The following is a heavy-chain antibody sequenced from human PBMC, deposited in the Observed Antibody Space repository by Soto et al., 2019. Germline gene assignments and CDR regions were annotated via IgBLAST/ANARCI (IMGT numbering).Heavy chain of an antibody. CDR2: INAGNGNT. CDR3: ARDATEIRAPYHHGYYGMAV. Sequence: QIQLMQSGAEVKKPGASVKVSCKASGYTFTSYGIHWVRQAPGQRLEWTGWINAGNGNTKYSEKFQGRVTITRDTSVSTAYLELSSRRSEDTARSYCARDATEIRAPYHHGYYGMAVWGRGSTVTVSS. J-gene: IGHJ6*02. V-gene: IGHV1-3*01. CDR1: GYTFTSYG. D-gene: IGHD2-2*01.